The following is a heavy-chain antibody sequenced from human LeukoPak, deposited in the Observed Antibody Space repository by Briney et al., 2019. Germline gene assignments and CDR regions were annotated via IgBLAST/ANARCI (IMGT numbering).Heavy chain of an antibody. CDR3: ARRGSWVPYDY. Sequence: ASVKVSCKASGYTFTSYAMNWVRQAPGQGLEWMGWIIPIFGTANYAQKFQGRVTITTDESTSTAYMELSSLRSEDTAVYYCARRGSWVPYDYWGQGTLVTVSS. V-gene: IGHV1-69*05. J-gene: IGHJ4*02. CDR2: IIPIFGTA. CDR1: GYTFTSYA. D-gene: IGHD1-26*01.